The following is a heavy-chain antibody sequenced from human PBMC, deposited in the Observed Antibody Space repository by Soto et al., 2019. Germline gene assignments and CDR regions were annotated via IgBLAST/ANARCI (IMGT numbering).Heavy chain of an antibody. Sequence: LVKVSCKVSGYTLTELSMHWVRQAPGKGLEWMGRIIPILGIANYAQKFQGRVTITADKSTSTAYMELSSLRSEDTAVYYCARSVVVVPAAMQENYYYYYGMDVWGQGTTVTVSS. CDR1: GYTLTELS. CDR3: ARSVVVVPAAMQENYYYYYGMDV. CDR2: IIPILGIA. D-gene: IGHD2-2*01. V-gene: IGHV1-69*02. J-gene: IGHJ6*02.